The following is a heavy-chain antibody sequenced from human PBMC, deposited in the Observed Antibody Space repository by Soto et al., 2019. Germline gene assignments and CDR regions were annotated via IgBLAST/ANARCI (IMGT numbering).Heavy chain of an antibody. J-gene: IGHJ4*02. CDR1: GFTVSSNY. CDR2: IYSGGST. V-gene: IGHV3-66*01. CDR3: ARGFVGAAAGAFDY. Sequence: GESLKISCAASGFTVSSNYMSWVRQAPGKGLEWVSVIYSGGSTYYADSVKGRFTISRDNSKNTLYLQMNSLRAEDTAVYYCARGFVGAAAGAFDYWGQGTLVTVSS. D-gene: IGHD6-13*01.